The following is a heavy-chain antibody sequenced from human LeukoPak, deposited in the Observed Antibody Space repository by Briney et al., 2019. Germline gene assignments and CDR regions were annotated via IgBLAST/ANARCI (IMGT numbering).Heavy chain of an antibody. Sequence: ASVKVSCKASGYTFTSYDINWVRQATRQGLEWMGWMNPNSGNTGYAQKFQGRVTMTRNTSISTAYMELSRLRSEDTAVDYYAGGRGSYPYFYDYYFARWGKGTTVTVSS. J-gene: IGHJ6*03. D-gene: IGHD1-26*01. CDR1: GYTFTSYD. CDR3: AGGRGSYPYFYDYYFAR. CDR2: MNPNSGNT. V-gene: IGHV1-8*01.